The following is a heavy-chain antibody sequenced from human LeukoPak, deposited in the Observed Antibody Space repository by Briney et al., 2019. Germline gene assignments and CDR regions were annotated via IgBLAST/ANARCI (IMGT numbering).Heavy chain of an antibody. J-gene: IGHJ4*02. V-gene: IGHV3-30*04. CDR1: GFTFSSYA. Sequence: GRSQRLSCAASGFTFSSYAMHWVRQAPGKGLEWVAVISYDGSNKYYADSVKGRFTISRDNSKNTLYLQMNSLRAEDTAVYYCARNGGAYSSGWYLVYWGQGTLVTVSS. CDR3: ARNGGAYSSGWYLVY. D-gene: IGHD6-19*01. CDR2: ISYDGSNK.